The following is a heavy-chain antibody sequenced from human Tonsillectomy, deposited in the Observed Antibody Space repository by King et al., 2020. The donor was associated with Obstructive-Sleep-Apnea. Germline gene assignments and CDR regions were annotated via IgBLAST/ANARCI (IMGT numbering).Heavy chain of an antibody. CDR2: FRRKAFGGTK. Sequence: VQLVESGGGLVQPGRSLRLSCTASGFTFGDYSMSWFRQAPGKGLEWVGFFRRKAFGGTKEYAASVKGRLTISRDGSKSIAYLQMNSLKTEDTAVYYCTRDRGYYYDSSGYYQDYWGQGTLVTVSS. CDR1: GFTFGDYS. CDR3: TRDRGYYYDSSGYYQDY. V-gene: IGHV3-49*01. J-gene: IGHJ4*02. D-gene: IGHD3-22*01.